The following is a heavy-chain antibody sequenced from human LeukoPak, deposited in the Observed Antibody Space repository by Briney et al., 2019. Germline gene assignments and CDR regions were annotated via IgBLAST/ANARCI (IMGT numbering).Heavy chain of an antibody. D-gene: IGHD3-22*01. J-gene: IGHJ4*02. CDR3: AREPPADYYDSSGYYPIDY. CDR1: GFTFSSYG. Sequence: GRSLRLSCAASGFTFSSYGMHWVRQAPGKGLEWVAVIWYGGSNKYYADSVKGRFTISRDNSKNTLYLQMNSLRAEDTAVYYCAREPPADYYDSSGYYPIDYWGQGTLVTVSS. CDR2: IWYGGSNK. V-gene: IGHV3-33*01.